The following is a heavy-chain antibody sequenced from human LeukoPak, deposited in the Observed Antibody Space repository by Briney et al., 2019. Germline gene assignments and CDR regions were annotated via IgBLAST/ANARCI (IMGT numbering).Heavy chain of an antibody. CDR3: ARGRGSWWDL. CDR2: ISSGGVTT. V-gene: IGHV3-11*01. D-gene: IGHD6-13*01. CDR1: GFTFSDYY. Sequence: GGSLTLSCAASGFTFSDYYMSWIRQAPGKGRQWLSYISSGGVTTYYADSVKGRFTISRDNAKNSLYLQMNSLGAEDTAVYYCARGRGSWWDLWGQGTLVTVSS. J-gene: IGHJ4*02.